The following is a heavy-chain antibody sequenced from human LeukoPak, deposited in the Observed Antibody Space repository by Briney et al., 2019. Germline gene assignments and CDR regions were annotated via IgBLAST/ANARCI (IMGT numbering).Heavy chain of an antibody. CDR2: ISYDGSNK. CDR3: ARGTVTTSRSYRGWFDP. D-gene: IGHD4-17*01. J-gene: IGHJ5*02. Sequence: GRSLRLSCAASGFTFSSYAMHWVRQAPGKGLEWVAVISYDGSNKYYADSVKGRFTISRDNSKNTLYLQMNSLRAEDTAVYYCARGTVTTSRSYRGWFDPWGQGTLVTVSS. CDR1: GFTFSSYA. V-gene: IGHV3-30-3*01.